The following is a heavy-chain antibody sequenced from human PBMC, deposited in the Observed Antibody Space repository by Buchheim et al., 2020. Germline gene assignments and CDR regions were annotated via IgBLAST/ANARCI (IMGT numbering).Heavy chain of an antibody. V-gene: IGHV3-30*04. CDR3: ARDAGELGWCDP. CDR2: ISYDESNK. Sequence: QMVESGGGVVQPGTSLRLSCAASGFTFNIYAMHWVRQAPGKGLEWVAVISYDESNKQYGDSVKGRFTISRDNFKNTLYLQMNSLRVEDTAVYYCARDAGELGWCDPRGQGTL. CDR1: GFTFNIYA. D-gene: IGHD3-16*01. J-gene: IGHJ5*02.